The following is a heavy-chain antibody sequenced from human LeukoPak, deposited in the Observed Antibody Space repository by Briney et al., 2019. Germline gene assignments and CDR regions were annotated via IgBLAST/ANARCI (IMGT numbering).Heavy chain of an antibody. V-gene: IGHV3-7*01. CDR3: ARDGAGKYSGSDY. Sequence: GGSLRLSCAASGFTFSSYWMSWVRQAPGKGLEWVANIRQDGSEKWYVDSVKGRFTISRDNAKNSLYLQMNSLRAEDTAVYYCARDGAGKYSGSDYWGQGTLVTVSS. J-gene: IGHJ4*02. D-gene: IGHD1-26*01. CDR1: GFTFSSYW. CDR2: IRQDGSEK.